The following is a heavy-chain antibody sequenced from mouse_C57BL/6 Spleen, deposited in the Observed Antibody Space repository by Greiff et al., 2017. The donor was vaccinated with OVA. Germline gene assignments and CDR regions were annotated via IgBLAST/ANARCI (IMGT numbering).Heavy chain of an antibody. D-gene: IGHD1-1*01. V-gene: IGHV1-15*01. CDR3: TRGCGSGAWFAY. CDR1: GYTFTDYE. J-gene: IGHJ3*01. Sequence: QVQLQQSGAELVRPGASVTLSCKASGYTFTDYEMHWVKQTPVHGLEWIGAIDPETGGTAYNQKFKGKAILTADKASSTAYMELRSLTSEDSAVYYCTRGCGSGAWFAYWGQGTLVTVSA. CDR2: IDPETGGT.